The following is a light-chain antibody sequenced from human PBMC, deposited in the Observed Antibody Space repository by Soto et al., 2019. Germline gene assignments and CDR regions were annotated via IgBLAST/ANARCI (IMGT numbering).Light chain of an antibody. CDR3: QQLTDWPPQWT. CDR1: HSISSY. V-gene: IGKV3-11*01. J-gene: IGKJ1*01. Sequence: EVVLTQSTYTLSFPPCESSTLAFMGVHSISSYLAWYQQKPGQAPRLLIYDASSRATGIPARFSGSGSGTDFTLTISSLEPEDFAVYYCQQLTDWPPQWTFGQGTMVDVK. CDR2: DAS.